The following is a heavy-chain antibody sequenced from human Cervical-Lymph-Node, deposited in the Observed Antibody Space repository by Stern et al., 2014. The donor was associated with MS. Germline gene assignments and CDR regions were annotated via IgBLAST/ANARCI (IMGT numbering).Heavy chain of an antibody. D-gene: IGHD6-6*01. CDR2: MNPNIGNT. V-gene: IGHV1-8*01. CDR1: GYTFINYD. Sequence: VQLVESGAEVKKPGASVKVSCKASGYTFINYDINWGRQAPGRGLEWKGWMNPNIGNTGYAQEFQGRVTMTTNTSISTVYMELSSLTSDDTAVYYCARGLVVSSSLWFDPWGQGTLVTVSS. CDR3: ARGLVVSSSLWFDP. J-gene: IGHJ5*02.